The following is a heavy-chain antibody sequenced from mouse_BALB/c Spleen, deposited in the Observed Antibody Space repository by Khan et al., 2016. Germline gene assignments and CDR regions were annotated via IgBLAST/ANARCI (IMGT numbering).Heavy chain of an antibody. J-gene: IGHJ4*01. CDR1: GYSFTRYW. V-gene: IGHV1-61*01. Sequence: QVQLKQSGTELVRPGASVKLSCKASGYSFTRYWMNWVKQRPGQGLEWIGMIHPSDSESRLNQKFKDKATLTVDNSSSIAYMQLSNPTSEDSAVYYCTRSAYGNHPYYAMDYWGQGTSVTVSS. CDR2: IHPSDSES. CDR3: TRSAYGNHPYYAMDY. D-gene: IGHD2-1*01.